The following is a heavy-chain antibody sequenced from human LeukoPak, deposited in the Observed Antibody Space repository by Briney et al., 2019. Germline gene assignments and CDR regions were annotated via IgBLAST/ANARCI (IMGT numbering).Heavy chain of an antibody. V-gene: IGHV1-18*01. D-gene: IGHD6-13*01. J-gene: IGHJ6*03. Sequence: ASVKVSCKASGYTFTSYAMNWVRQAPGQGLEWMGWISAYNGHTNYAQQLQGRLTMTTDTSASTAYMELSSLRSEDTAVYYCARGPGSSWYNYYMDVWGKGTTVTISS. CDR2: ISAYNGHT. CDR3: ARGPGSSWYNYYMDV. CDR1: GYTFTSYA.